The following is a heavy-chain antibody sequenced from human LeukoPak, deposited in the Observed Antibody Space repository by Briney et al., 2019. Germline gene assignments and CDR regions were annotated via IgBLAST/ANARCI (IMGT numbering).Heavy chain of an antibody. CDR1: GFTFSSYA. V-gene: IGHV3-15*01. D-gene: IGHD6-19*01. J-gene: IGHJ4*02. CDR3: TTPLLYSSGWTQFDY. Sequence: PGGSLRLSCAASGFTFSSYAMSWVRQAPGKGLEWVGRIKSKTDGGTTDYAAPVKGRFTISRDDSKNTLYLQMNSLKTEDTAVYYCTTPLLYSSGWTQFDYWGQGTLVTVSS. CDR2: IKSKTDGGTT.